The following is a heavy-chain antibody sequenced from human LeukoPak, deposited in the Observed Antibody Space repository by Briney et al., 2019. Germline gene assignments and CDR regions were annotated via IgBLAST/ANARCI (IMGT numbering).Heavy chain of an antibody. D-gene: IGHD1-26*01. V-gene: IGHV3-53*01. J-gene: IGHJ4*02. CDR2: IYKDGRT. Sequence: QPGGSLRLSCAASGFVVSTNYMTWVRQPPGKGLEWVSVIYKDGRTFYTDSVKGRFTISRDNSKNTVYLQMSSLRVEDTAVYHCAKGGKWDVTPFDYWGQGTLVTVSS. CDR1: GFVVSTNY. CDR3: AKGGKWDVTPFDY.